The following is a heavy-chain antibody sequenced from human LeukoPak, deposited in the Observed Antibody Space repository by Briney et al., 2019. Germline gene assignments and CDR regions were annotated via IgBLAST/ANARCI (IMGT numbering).Heavy chain of an antibody. CDR1: GFTFSSYG. D-gene: IGHD3-10*01. J-gene: IGHJ4*02. V-gene: IGHV3-23*01. CDR2: ISGSGGST. CDR3: AKATELLWFGDPTAYFDY. Sequence: GGSLRLSCAASGFTFSSYGMSWVRQAPGKGLEWVSAISGSGGSTYYADSVKGRFTISRDNSKNTLYLQMNSLRAEDTAVYYCAKATELLWFGDPTAYFDYWGQGTLVTVSS.